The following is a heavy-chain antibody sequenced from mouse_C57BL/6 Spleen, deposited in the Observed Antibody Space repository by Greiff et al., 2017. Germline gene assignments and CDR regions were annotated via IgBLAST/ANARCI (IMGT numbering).Heavy chain of an antibody. D-gene: IGHD1-1*01. J-gene: IGHJ3*01. Sequence: VQLKESGAELVRPGASVKLSCTASGFNIKDDYMHWVKQRPEPGLEWIGWIDPENGDTEYASKFQGKATITADTSSNTAYLKLSSRTSEETAVYYWTTSGSKGAWFAYWGQGTLVTVSA. CDR2: IDPENGDT. V-gene: IGHV14-4*01. CDR1: GFNIKDDY. CDR3: TTSGSKGAWFAY.